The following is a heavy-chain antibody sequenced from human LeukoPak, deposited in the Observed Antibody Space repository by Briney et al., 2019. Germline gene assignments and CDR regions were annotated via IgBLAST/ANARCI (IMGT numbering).Heavy chain of an antibody. Sequence: SETLSFTGTGSGGSISSSSYYWGGIRQPPGKGLEWIGSIYYSGSTYYNPSLKSRVTISVDTSKNQFSLKLSSVTAADTAVYYCARLAVSSSGYRISHFDYWGQGTLVTVSS. CDR2: IYYSGST. J-gene: IGHJ4*02. CDR1: GGSISSSSYY. D-gene: IGHD3-22*01. V-gene: IGHV4-39*01. CDR3: ARLAVSSSGYRISHFDY.